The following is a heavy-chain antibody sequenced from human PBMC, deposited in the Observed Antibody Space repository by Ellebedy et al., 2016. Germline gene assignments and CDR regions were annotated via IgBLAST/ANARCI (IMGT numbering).Heavy chain of an antibody. D-gene: IGHD4-23*01. CDR1: GGSISSSSYY. CDR2: IYYSGST. CDR3: AGIYGGPSWDYYYGMDV. J-gene: IGHJ6*02. Sequence: SETLSPTCTVSGGSISSSSYYWGWIRQPPGKGLEWIGSIYYSGSTYYNPSLKSRVTISVDTSKNQFSLKLSSVTAADTAVYYCAGIYGGPSWDYYYGMDVWGQGTTVTVSS. V-gene: IGHV4-39*01.